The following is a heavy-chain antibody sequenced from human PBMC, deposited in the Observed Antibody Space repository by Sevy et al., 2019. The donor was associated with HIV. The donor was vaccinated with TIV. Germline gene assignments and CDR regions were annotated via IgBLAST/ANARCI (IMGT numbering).Heavy chain of an antibody. CDR3: AKDRGRGFLDY. CDR1: GFTFDDYA. V-gene: IGHV3-9*01. CDR2: ISWNSGSI. J-gene: IGHJ4*02. Sequence: GGFLRLSCAASGFTFDDYAMHWVRQAPGKGLEWVSGISWNSGSIGYADSVKGRFTISRDNAKNSLYLQMNSLRAEDTALYYCAKDRGRGFLDYWGQGTLVTVSS. D-gene: IGHD2-15*01.